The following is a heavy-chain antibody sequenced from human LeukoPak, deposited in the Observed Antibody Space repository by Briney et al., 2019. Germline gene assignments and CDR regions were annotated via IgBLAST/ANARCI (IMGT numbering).Heavy chain of an antibody. CDR1: GGTFSSYA. V-gene: IGHV1-69*10. Sequence: ASVKVSCKASGGTFSSYAISWVRQAPGQGLEWMGGIIPILDLANYAQKFLGRVTITADKSTGTAYMELSSPRSEDTAVYYCARGRSDKNDPFDIWGQGTMVTVSS. CDR2: IIPILDLA. D-gene: IGHD2-15*01. CDR3: ARGRSDKNDPFDI. J-gene: IGHJ3*02.